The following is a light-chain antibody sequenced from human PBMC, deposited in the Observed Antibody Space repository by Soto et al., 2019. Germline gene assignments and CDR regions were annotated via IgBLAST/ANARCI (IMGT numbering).Light chain of an antibody. J-gene: IGLJ2*01. CDR2: RDI. CDR1: NIGTKN. Sequence: SYELTQPLSVSVALGQTARIPCGGNNIGTKNVHWYQQRPGQAPILVIYRDINRPSGIPERVSGSNSGNTATLTISRAQAGDEADYYCQVWDSTTVIFGGGTKLTVL. CDR3: QVWDSTTVI. V-gene: IGLV3-9*01.